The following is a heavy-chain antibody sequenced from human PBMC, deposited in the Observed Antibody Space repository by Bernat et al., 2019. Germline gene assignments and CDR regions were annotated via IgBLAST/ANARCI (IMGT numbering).Heavy chain of an antibody. CDR3: ARADTMVRGVIITSIDY. CDR1: GYAFTSYY. J-gene: IGHJ4*02. Sequence: QVQLVQSGAEVMKPGASVKVSCKASGYAFTSYYMHWVRQAPGQGLEWMGIINPSGGSTSYAQKFQGRVTMTRDTSTSTVYMELSSLRSEDTAVYYCARADTMVRGVIITSIDYWGQGTLVTVSS. D-gene: IGHD3-10*01. CDR2: INPSGGST. V-gene: IGHV1-46*03.